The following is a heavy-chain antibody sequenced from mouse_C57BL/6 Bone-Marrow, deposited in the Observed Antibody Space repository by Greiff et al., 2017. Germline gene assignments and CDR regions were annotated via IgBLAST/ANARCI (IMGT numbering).Heavy chain of an antibody. CDR1: GFTFSDYG. J-gene: IGHJ4*01. CDR2: ISNLAYSI. D-gene: IGHD1-1*01. V-gene: IGHV5-15*01. Sequence: EVKLMESGGGLVQPGGSLKLSCAASGFTFSDYGMAWVRQAPRKGPEWVGFISNLAYSIYYADTVTGRFTIARENAKNTLYLEMSSLRSEDTAMYYCATTVVATDYAMDYWGQGTSVTVSS. CDR3: ATTVVATDYAMDY.